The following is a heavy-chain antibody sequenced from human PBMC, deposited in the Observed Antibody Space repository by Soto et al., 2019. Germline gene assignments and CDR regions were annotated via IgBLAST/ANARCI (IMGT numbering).Heavy chain of an antibody. J-gene: IGHJ6*02. CDR2: IWYDGSNK. D-gene: IGHD3-10*01. Sequence: QVQLVESGGGVVQPGRSLRLSCAASGFTFSSYGMHWVRRAPGKGLEWVAVIWYDGSNKYYADSVKGRFTISRDNSKNTLYLQMNSLRAEDTAVYYCARDEYPMVRGVIAPPYYYGMDVWGQGTTVTVSS. CDR1: GFTFSSYG. V-gene: IGHV3-33*01. CDR3: ARDEYPMVRGVIAPPYYYGMDV.